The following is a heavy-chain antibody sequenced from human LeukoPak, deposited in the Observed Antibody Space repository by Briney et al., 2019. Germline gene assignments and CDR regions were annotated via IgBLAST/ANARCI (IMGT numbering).Heavy chain of an antibody. CDR1: AFIFNRYG. CDR3: ARDLLGWELHYFDY. CDR2: ISSSSSYI. D-gene: IGHD1-26*01. Sequence: GGSLRLSCAASAFIFNRYGMSWVRQAPGKGLEWVSSISSSSSYIYYSDSVKGRFSISRDNAKNSLYLQMNSLRAEDTAVYYCARDLLGWELHYFDYWGQGTLVTVSS. V-gene: IGHV3-21*01. J-gene: IGHJ4*02.